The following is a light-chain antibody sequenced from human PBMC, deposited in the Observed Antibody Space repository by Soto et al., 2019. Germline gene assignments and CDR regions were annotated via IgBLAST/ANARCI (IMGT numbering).Light chain of an antibody. CDR1: RSNIGSNT. Sequence: QSVLTQPPSASGTPGQRVTISCSGSRSNIGSNTVNWYQQLPGTAPKLLIYRNDERPSGVPDRFSGSKSGTSASLAISGLQSEDEADYYCAAWDDNLNGNVVFGGGTKLTVL. J-gene: IGLJ2*01. CDR2: RND. CDR3: AAWDDNLNGNVV. V-gene: IGLV1-44*01.